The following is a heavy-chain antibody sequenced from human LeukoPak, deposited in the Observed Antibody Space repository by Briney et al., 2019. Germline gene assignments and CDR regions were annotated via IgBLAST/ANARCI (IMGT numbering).Heavy chain of an antibody. CDR3: ASGLGDFWSGLDPDDAFDI. J-gene: IGHJ3*02. D-gene: IGHD3-3*01. CDR1: GFTFSSYG. CDR2: IWYDGSNK. Sequence: PGGSLRLSCAASGFTFSSYGMHWVRQAPGKGLEWVAVIWYDGSNKYYADSVKGRFTISRDNSKNTLYLQMNSLRAEDTAVYYCASGLGDFWSGLDPDDAFDIWGQGTMVTVSS. V-gene: IGHV3-33*01.